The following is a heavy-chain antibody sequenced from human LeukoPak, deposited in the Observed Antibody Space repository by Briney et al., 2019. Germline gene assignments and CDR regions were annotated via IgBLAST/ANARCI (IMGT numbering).Heavy chain of an antibody. CDR2: INPNSGGT. Sequence: GASVYVSCKASGYTFTGYYIHWVRQAPGQGLGWMGWINPNSGGTNYAQKFQGRVTMTRDTSISTDYLDLRRLQYDDTAVYYCARVSADCWGLRYFDWAPSRVWFDRWGQGTLVTVSS. CDR3: ARVSADCWGLRYFDWAPSRVWFDR. V-gene: IGHV1-2*02. D-gene: IGHD3-9*01. J-gene: IGHJ5*02. CDR1: GYTFTGYY.